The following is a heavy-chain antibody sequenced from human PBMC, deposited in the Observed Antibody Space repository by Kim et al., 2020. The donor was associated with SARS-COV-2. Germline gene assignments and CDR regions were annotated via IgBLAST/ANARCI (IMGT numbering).Heavy chain of an antibody. CDR1: GGSISTY. Sequence: SETLSLTCTVSGGSISTYWSWIRQFPGKELEWIGYVSPTGTTLYNPSLKSRLSISVDTSNNQFFLNLNSVTTADTAIYYCARGGQYTTTSDSWGQGTLVTVS. J-gene: IGHJ4*02. D-gene: IGHD2-2*02. CDR3: ARGGQYTTTSDS. V-gene: IGHV4-59*01. CDR2: VSPTGTT.